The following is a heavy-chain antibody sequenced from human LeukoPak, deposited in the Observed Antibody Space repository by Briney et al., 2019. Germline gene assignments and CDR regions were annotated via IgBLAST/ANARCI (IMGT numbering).Heavy chain of an antibody. Sequence: SETLSLTCTVSGGSISSSSYYWGWIRQPPAKGLEWIGSIYYSGSTYYNPSLKSRVTISVDTSKHQFSLKLSSVTAADTAVYYCARARMVRVDDAFDIWGQGRMVTVSS. CDR1: GGSISSSSYY. CDR3: ARARMVRVDDAFDI. J-gene: IGHJ3*02. D-gene: IGHD3-10*01. V-gene: IGHV4-39*07. CDR2: IYYSGST.